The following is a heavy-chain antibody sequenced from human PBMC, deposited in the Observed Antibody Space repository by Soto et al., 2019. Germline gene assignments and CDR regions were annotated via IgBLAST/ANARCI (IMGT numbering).Heavy chain of an antibody. J-gene: IGHJ3*02. Sequence: ASVTVSCKASGYTFTSYDISWVRQATGQGLEWMGWMNPNSGNTGYAQKFQGRVTITADESTSTAYMELSSLRSEDTAVYYCARDRGRAMVYASPKDYGDYRYAFDIWGQGTMVTVSS. CDR1: GYTFTSYD. D-gene: IGHD4-17*01. CDR3: ARDRGRAMVYASPKDYGDYRYAFDI. V-gene: IGHV1-8*01. CDR2: MNPNSGNT.